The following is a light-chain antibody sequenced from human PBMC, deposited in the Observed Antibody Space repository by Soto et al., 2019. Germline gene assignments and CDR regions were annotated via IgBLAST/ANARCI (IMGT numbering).Light chain of an antibody. Sequence: QSVLTQPASVSGSPGQSIPVSCTGTSSDIGGHNYVSWSQQHPGKVPKLIIYEVTNRPSGVSNRFSGSKSGNTASLTVSGLQAEDEADYYCSSYTTTSTVVFGGGTQLPS. J-gene: IGLJ2*01. CDR1: SSDIGGHNY. CDR2: EVT. CDR3: SSYTTTSTVV. V-gene: IGLV2-14*01.